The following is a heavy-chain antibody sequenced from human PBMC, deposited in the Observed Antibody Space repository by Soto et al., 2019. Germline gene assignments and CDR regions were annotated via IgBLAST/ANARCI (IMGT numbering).Heavy chain of an antibody. CDR1: GFTFSSSA. CDR3: AKTRITAASADAFDI. J-gene: IGHJ3*02. D-gene: IGHD6-13*01. Sequence: GGSLRLSCAASGFTFSSSAMSWVRQAPGKGLEWVSGIIGSGGSTYYADSVKGRFTISRDNPKNTLYLQMNSLRAEDTAVYYCAKTRITAASADAFDIWGQGTMVTVSS. V-gene: IGHV3-23*01. CDR2: IIGSGGST.